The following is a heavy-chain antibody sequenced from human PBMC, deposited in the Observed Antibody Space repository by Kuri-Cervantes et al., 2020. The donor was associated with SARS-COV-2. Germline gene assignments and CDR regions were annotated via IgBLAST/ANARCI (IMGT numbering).Heavy chain of an antibody. CDR2: ISSNGGST. CDR3: VAVAGTGYFDY. V-gene: IGHV3-64*01. J-gene: IGHJ4*02. D-gene: IGHD6-19*01. CDR1: GFTFSSYA. Sequence: GGSLRLSCAASGFTFSSYAMHWVRQAPGKGLEYVSAISSNGGSTYYANSVKGRFTISRDNSKNTLYLQMNSLRAEDTAVYYCVAVAGTGYFDYWGQGTLVTVSS.